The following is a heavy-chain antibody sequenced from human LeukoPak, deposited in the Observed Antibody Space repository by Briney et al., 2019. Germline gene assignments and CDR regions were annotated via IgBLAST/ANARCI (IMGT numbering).Heavy chain of an antibody. V-gene: IGHV3-48*03. CDR3: ARYRYLGY. CDR1: GFSFSNYE. J-gene: IGHJ4*02. D-gene: IGHD5-18*01. Sequence: GGSLRLSCAASGFSFSNYEMNWVRQAPGKGLEWVSYISSTGRSTYYPDSVKGRFAISRDNAKNSLYLQMNSLRAEDTAVYYCARYRYLGYWGQGTLVIVSS. CDR2: ISSTGRST.